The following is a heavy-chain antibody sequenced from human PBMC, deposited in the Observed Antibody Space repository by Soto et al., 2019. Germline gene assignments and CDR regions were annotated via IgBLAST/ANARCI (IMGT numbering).Heavy chain of an antibody. CDR3: ATRYCSGGSCRPFDY. CDR2: IIPIFGTA. CDR1: GGTFSSYA. V-gene: IGHV1-69*13. Sequence: ASVKVSCKASGGTFSSYAISWVRQAPGQGLEWMGGIIPIFGTANYAQKFQGRVTITADESTSTAYMELSSLRSEDTAVYYCATRYCSGGSCRPFDYWGQGTLVTVSS. J-gene: IGHJ4*02. D-gene: IGHD2-15*01.